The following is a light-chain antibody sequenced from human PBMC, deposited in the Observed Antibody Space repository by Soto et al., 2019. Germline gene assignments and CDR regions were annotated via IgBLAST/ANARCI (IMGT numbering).Light chain of an antibody. CDR1: SSDIGGYNY. CDR3: ASYTTGSTLYV. Sequence: QYALTQPASVSGSPGQSITISCTGTSSDIGGYNYVSWYQQHPGKAPQLMIYDVSNRPSVVSDRFSGSKSGNTASLTISGLQAEDEADYYCASYTTGSTLYVFGTGTKVTVL. V-gene: IGLV2-14*01. J-gene: IGLJ1*01. CDR2: DVS.